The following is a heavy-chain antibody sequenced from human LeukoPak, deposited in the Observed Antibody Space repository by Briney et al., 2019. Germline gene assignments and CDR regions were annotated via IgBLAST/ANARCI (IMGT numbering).Heavy chain of an antibody. D-gene: IGHD3-10*01. CDR3: AREYVLLWFGELPHYYYYGMDV. Sequence: GGSLRLSCAASGFTFSSYAMHWVRQAPGKGLEWVAVISYDGSNKYYADSVKGRFTISRDNAKNSLYLQMNSLRAEDTAVYYCAREYVLLWFGELPHYYYYGMDVWGQGTTVTVSS. J-gene: IGHJ6*02. V-gene: IGHV3-30*04. CDR2: ISYDGSNK. CDR1: GFTFSSYA.